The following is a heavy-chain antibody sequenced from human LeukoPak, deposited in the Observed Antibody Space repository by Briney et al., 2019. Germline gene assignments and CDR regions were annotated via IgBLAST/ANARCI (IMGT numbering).Heavy chain of an antibody. Sequence: PGGSLRLSCVASGFTFSSSWMSWVRRAPGKGLEWVSAISGSGGSTYYADSVKGRFTISRDNSKNTLYLQMNSLRAEDTAVYYCAKQYDSSGYLFDYWGQGTLVTVSS. CDR1: GFTFSSSW. D-gene: IGHD3-22*01. CDR2: ISGSGGST. J-gene: IGHJ4*02. V-gene: IGHV3-23*01. CDR3: AKQYDSSGYLFDY.